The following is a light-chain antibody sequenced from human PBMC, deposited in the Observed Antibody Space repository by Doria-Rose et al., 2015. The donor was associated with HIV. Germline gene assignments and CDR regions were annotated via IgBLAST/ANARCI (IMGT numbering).Light chain of an antibody. CDR2: AAS. CDR1: QSISSY. Sequence: DIQVTQSPSSLSASVGDRVTITCRASQSISSYLNWYRQKPGKAPKLLIYAASRLQSGVPSRFSGSGSGTDFTLTISSLQPEDFAAYYCQQSCCTPSTFGQGTKLEIK. J-gene: IGKJ2*02. V-gene: IGKV1-39*01. CDR3: QQSCCTPST.